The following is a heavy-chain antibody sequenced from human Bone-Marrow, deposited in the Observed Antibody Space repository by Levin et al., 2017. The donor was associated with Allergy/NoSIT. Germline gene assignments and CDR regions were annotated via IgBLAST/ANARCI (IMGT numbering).Heavy chain of an antibody. CDR2: INDDGSGT. CDR3: ATQSGLGPFR. J-gene: IGHJ4*02. CDR1: GFTFSIYW. D-gene: IGHD3-10*01. V-gene: IGHV3-74*01. Sequence: PGGSLRLSCAASGFTFSIYWMHWVRQAPGKGLLWVSRINDDGSGTVYADSVKGRFTISRDNAKNTLYLQMNSLRVEDTAVYYCATQSGLGPFRWGQGTLVTVSS.